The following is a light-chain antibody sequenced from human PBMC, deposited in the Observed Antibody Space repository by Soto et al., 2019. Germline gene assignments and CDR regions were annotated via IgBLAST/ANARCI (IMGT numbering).Light chain of an antibody. J-gene: IGKJ1*01. Sequence: EIVLTQSPATLCLSPGERATLSCRASQSVSSNLAWYQQKRGQPPRLLISGASTRATGIPARFSGSVSGTEFTLTISSLQSEDFAVYYCQQYDNWPWAFGQGTKVDIK. CDR1: QSVSSN. V-gene: IGKV3-15*01. CDR2: GAS. CDR3: QQYDNWPWA.